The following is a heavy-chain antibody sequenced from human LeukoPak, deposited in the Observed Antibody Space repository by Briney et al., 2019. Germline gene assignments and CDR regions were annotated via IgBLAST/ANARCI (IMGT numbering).Heavy chain of an antibody. CDR2: IHPSGML. V-gene: IGHV4-31*03. D-gene: IGHD3-22*01. J-gene: IGHJ4*02. Sequence: PSETLSLTCTVSGASFNSDDQYWNWIRQSPGKGLEWIGSIHPSGMLYNNPSLESRVTMSRDTSKNQFSLNLNSVTAADTAVYFCSRGLDSRKLGYWGQGILSPSPQ. CDR3: SRGLDSRKLGY. CDR1: GASFNSDDQY.